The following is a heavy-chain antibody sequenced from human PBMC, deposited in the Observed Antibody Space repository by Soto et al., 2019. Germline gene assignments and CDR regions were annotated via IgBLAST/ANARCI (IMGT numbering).Heavy chain of an antibody. V-gene: IGHV4-30-4*01. CDR2: IYYSGST. CDR3: ARIVYSSSKRFLARWFDP. CDR1: GGSISSGDYY. Sequence: PSETLSLTCTVSGGSISSGDYYWSWIRQPPGKGLEWIAYIYYSGSTYYNPSLKSRVTISVDTSKNQFSLKLSSVTAADTAVYYCARIVYSSSKRFLARWFDPWGQGTLVTVSS. D-gene: IGHD6-6*01. J-gene: IGHJ5*02.